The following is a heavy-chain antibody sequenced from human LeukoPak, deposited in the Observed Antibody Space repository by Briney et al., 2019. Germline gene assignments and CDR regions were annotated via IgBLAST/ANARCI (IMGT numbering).Heavy chain of an antibody. D-gene: IGHD4-11*01. CDR1: GDSISRYY. J-gene: IGHJ6*02. Sequence: SETLSLTCTVSGDSISRYYWTWTRQPPGKGLEWIGYIYYTGNTDYNPSLRRRVTMSLDTSNNQFSLELTSVTAADTAVYYCARLKAYNNYRPRRVVLYGLDVWGQGTTVTVSS. CDR2: IYYTGNT. CDR3: ARLKAYNNYRPRRVVLYGLDV. V-gene: IGHV4-59*08.